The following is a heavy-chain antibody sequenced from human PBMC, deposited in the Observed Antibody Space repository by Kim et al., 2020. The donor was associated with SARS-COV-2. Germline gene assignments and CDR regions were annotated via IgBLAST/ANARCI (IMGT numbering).Heavy chain of an antibody. J-gene: IGHJ6*02. CDR1: GFTFSSYG. D-gene: IGHD3-10*01. CDR3: ARKHLGRMVPMGRGGMDV. V-gene: IGHV3-33*01. Sequence: GGSLRLSCAASGFTFSSYGMHWVRQAPGKGLEWVAVIWYDGSNKYYADSVKGRFTISRDNSKNTLYLQMNSLRAEDTAVYYCARKHLGRMVPMGRGGMDVWGQGTTVTVSS. CDR2: IWYDGSNK.